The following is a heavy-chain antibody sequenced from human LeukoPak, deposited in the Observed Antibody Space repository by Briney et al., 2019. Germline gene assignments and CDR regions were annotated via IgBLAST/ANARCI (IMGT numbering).Heavy chain of an antibody. CDR2: INWNGGST. Sequence: PGGSLRLSCAASGFTFDDYGMSWVRQAPGKGLEWVSGINWNGGSTGYADSVKGRFTISRDNAKNSLYLQMNSLRAEDTALYYCARDLGDVSMVRGVMVYFDYWGQGNLVTVSS. D-gene: IGHD3-10*01. V-gene: IGHV3-20*04. CDR1: GFTFDDYG. CDR3: ARDLGDVSMVRGVMVYFDY. J-gene: IGHJ4*02.